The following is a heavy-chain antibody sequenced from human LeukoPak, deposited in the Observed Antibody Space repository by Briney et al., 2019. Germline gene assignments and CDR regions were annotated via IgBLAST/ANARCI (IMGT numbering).Heavy chain of an antibody. Sequence: GGSLRLSCVASGFTFSSYAMSWVRQAPGKGLEWVSGISGSGGSTYYADSVKGRFTISRDNSKNTLYLQVNSLRAEDTAVYYCAKAPASGWYYFDYWGQGTLVTVSS. V-gene: IGHV3-23*01. J-gene: IGHJ4*02. CDR3: AKAPASGWYYFDY. CDR2: ISGSGGST. CDR1: GFTFSSYA. D-gene: IGHD6-19*01.